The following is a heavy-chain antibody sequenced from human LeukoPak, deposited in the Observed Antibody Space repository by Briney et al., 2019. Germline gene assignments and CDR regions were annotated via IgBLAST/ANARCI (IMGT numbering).Heavy chain of an antibody. CDR2: VNSDGSRT. CDR3: ARGSVRNTDAFDV. V-gene: IGHV3-74*01. J-gene: IGHJ3*01. D-gene: IGHD3-16*02. Sequence: GGSLRLSCAASGFTLSSYWMHWVRQAPGKGLVWVSRVNSDGSRTTYADSVKGRLTISRDNAKNTVYLQMNSLRVEDTAVYHCARGSVRNTDAFDVWGQGTMVTVSS. CDR1: GFTLSSYW.